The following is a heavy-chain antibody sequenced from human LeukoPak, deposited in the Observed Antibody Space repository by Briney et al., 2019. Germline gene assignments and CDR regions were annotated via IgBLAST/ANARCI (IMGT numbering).Heavy chain of an antibody. Sequence: SETLSLTCTVSGGSISSSSYYWGWIRQPPGKGLEWIGSIYYSGSTYYNPSLKSRVTIPVDTSKNQFSLKLSSVTAADTAVYYCARKVVTPLFSYYYYGMDVWGQGTTVTVSS. D-gene: IGHD4-23*01. V-gene: IGHV4-39*01. CDR3: ARKVVTPLFSYYYYGMDV. J-gene: IGHJ6*02. CDR2: IYYSGST. CDR1: GGSISSSSYY.